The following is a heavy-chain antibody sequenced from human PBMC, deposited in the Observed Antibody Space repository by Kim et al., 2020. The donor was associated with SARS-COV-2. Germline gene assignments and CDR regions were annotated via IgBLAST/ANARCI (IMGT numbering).Heavy chain of an antibody. CDR1: GFTFSSYG. D-gene: IGHD3-10*01. V-gene: IGHV3-33*01. CDR2: IWYDGSNK. CDR3: ARDRFFYGSGSYIDY. J-gene: IGHJ4*02. Sequence: GGSLRLSCAASGFTFSSYGMHWVRQAPGKGLEWVAVIWYDGSNKYYADSVKGRFTISRDNSKNTLYLQMNSLRAEDTAVYYCARDRFFYGSGSYIDYWGQGTLVTVSS.